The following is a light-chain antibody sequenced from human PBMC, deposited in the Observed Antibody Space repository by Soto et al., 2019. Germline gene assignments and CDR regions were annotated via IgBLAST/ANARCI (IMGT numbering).Light chain of an antibody. CDR1: QSVRSNY. Sequence: EIVLTQSPGTLSLSPGERATLSCRASQSVRSNYLAWYQQKPGQAPRLLIYGASSRATGIPDRFSGSGSGTDFTLTISRLEPEDFEVYYCQHDGSSAYTFGQGTTLEIK. V-gene: IGKV3-20*01. J-gene: IGKJ2*01. CDR3: QHDGSSAYT. CDR2: GAS.